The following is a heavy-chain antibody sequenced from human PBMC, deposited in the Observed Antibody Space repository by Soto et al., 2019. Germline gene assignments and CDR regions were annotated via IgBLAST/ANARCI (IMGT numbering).Heavy chain of an antibody. CDR1: GYSISTGYY. D-gene: IGHD2-2*01. CDR2: IYHRGYT. V-gene: IGHV4-38-2*01. CDR3: ARGACSSTSCYGGFDA. J-gene: IGHJ5*02. Sequence: SETLSLTCGVSGYSISTGYYWAWVRQPPGKDLEWIGSIYHRGYTYYNSSLKSRVTISVDTSKNQFSLKLSSVTAADTAVYYCARGACSSTSCYGGFDAWGQGALVTVSS.